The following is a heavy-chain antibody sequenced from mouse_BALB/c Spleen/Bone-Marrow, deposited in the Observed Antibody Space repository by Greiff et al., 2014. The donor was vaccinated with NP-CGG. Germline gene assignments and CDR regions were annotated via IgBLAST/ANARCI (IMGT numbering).Heavy chain of an antibody. CDR1: GSNIKDTY. D-gene: IGHD1-1*01. V-gene: IGHV14-3*02. Sequence: EVQLVESGAELVKPWASAKLSCTASGSNIKDTYMHWVKQRPEQGLEWIGRIDPANGNTKYDPKFQGKATITADTSSNTAYLQLSSLTSEDTAVYYCARYYYGSSYFDYWGQGTTLTVSS. CDR3: ARYYYGSSYFDY. J-gene: IGHJ2*01. CDR2: IDPANGNT.